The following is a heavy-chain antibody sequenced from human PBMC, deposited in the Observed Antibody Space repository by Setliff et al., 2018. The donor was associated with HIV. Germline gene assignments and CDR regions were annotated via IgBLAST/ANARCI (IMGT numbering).Heavy chain of an antibody. CDR2: IYYSGST. V-gene: IGHV4-59*02. D-gene: IGHD3-10*01. J-gene: IGHJ4*02. CDR1: GGSVSDDY. Sequence: SETLSLTCAVYGGSVSDDYWSWIRQPPGKGLEWIGYIYYSGSTNYNPSLKSRVTISVDTSKNQFSLKLNSVTAADTAVYYCASGYGSGSYPGDWGQGTLVTVSS. CDR3: ASGYGSGSYPGD.